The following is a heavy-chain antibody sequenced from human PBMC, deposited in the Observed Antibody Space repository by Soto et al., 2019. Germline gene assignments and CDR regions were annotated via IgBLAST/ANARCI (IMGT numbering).Heavy chain of an antibody. V-gene: IGHV4-31*03. Sequence: PSETLSLTCTVSGGSISSGGYYWSWIRQHPGKGLEWIGYIYYSGSTYYNPSLKSRVTISVDTSKNQFSLKLSSVTAADTAVYYCASGLVPAAAPKHYYYMDFWGKGTTVTVS. J-gene: IGHJ6*03. CDR1: GGSISSGGYY. CDR3: ASGLVPAAAPKHYYYMDF. D-gene: IGHD2-2*01. CDR2: IYYSGST.